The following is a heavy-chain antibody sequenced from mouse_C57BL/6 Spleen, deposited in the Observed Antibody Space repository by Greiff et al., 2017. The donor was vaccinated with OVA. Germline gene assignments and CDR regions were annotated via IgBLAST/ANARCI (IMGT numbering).Heavy chain of an antibody. V-gene: IGHV2-6-1*01. CDR2: IWSDGST. CDR1: GFSLTSYG. CDR3: ARHYYGSSYWYFDV. D-gene: IGHD1-1*01. Sequence: ESGPGLVAPSQSLSITCTVSGFSLTSYGVHWVRQPPGKGLEWLVVIWSDGSTTYNSALKSRLSISKDNSKSQVFLKMNSLQTDDTAMYDGARHYYGSSYWYFDVWGTGTTVTVSS. J-gene: IGHJ1*03.